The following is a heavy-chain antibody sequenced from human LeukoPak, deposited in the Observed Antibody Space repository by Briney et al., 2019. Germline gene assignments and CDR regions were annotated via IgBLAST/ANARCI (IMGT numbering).Heavy chain of an antibody. CDR1: GGPNRTYY. CDR3: AREAMAVGFARFPIFNY. V-gene: IGHV4-59*01. D-gene: IGHD3-3*01. CDR2: VYFSGST. J-gene: IGHJ4*02. Sequence: SETLFLTCTFSGGPNRTYYWSWIRPSPGKGLEGHGNVYFSGSTNYNPSPKSRDTISVDTSNNQFSLKLTSVTAADTAVYYCAREAMAVGFARFPIFNYWGEGTLVTVSS.